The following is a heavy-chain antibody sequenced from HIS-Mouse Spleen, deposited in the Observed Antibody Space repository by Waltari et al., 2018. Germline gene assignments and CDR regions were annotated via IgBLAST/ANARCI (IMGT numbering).Heavy chain of an antibody. Sequence: QVQLQQWGAGLLKPSETLSLTCAVYGGSFSGYYWSWIRQPPGKGLEWIGEINHSGRTNDNPSLKSRVTISVDTSKNQFSLKRSSVTAADTAVYYCARVRTGDPSYWYFDLWGRGTLVTVSS. J-gene: IGHJ2*01. CDR3: ARVRTGDPSYWYFDL. CDR2: INHSGRT. D-gene: IGHD7-27*01. V-gene: IGHV4-34*01. CDR1: GGSFSGYY.